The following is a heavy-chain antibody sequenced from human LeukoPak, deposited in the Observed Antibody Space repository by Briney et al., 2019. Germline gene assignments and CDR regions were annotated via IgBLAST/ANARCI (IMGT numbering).Heavy chain of an antibody. CDR1: GFTFSNYR. CDR3: ARDTRTFDY. CDR2: INQDGSEK. Sequence: GGSLRLSCAASGFTFSNYRMNWVRQAPGKGLDWVANINQDGSEKYYVDSVKGRFTIYRDNAKNLLFLQVGSLRAEDTAVYYCARDTRTFDYWGQGTLVTVSS. D-gene: IGHD1-26*01. V-gene: IGHV3-7*01. J-gene: IGHJ4*02.